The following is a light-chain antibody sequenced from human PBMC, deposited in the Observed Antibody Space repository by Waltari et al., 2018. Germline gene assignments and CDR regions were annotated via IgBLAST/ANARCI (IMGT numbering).Light chain of an antibody. J-gene: IGLJ3*02. V-gene: IGLV3-25*03. Sequence: QRKPGQAPVLIIEKGTQRPSGIPERFSGSRSGKTVTMTISGVQAEDEADYYCLSADSSGTSKVFGGGTKLTVL. CDR2: KGT. CDR3: LSADSSGTSKV.